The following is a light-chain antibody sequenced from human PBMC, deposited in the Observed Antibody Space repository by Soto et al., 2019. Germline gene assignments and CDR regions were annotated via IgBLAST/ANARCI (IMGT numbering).Light chain of an antibody. V-gene: IGLV1-47*01. CDR1: TSNIGTNY. CDR3: AGWDERLSGV. J-gene: IGLJ3*02. CDR2: RND. Sequence: QSVLTQPPSVSGTPGQRITISCSGGTSNIGTNYVYWSQHLPGTAPKLLIYRNDQRPSGVPERFSGSKSGTSASLAISGLRPDDEADYYCAGWDERLSGVFGGGTKVTVL.